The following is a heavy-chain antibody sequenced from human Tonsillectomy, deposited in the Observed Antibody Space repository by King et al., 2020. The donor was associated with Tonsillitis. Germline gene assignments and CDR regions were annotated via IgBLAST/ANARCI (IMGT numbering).Heavy chain of an antibody. D-gene: IGHD2-2*01. CDR1: GGSISSGGYS. V-gene: IGHV4-30-4*07. CDR3: AMNNFVVVQTSPQYYYYYYGMDV. Sequence: VQLQESGPGLVKPSQTLSLTCAVSGGSISSGGYSWSWIRQPPGKGLEWIGYIYYSGSNYYNPSLKSRVTISVDTSKNQFSLKLSSVTAADTAVYYCAMNNFVVVQTSPQYYYYYYGMDVWGQGTTGSVSS. CDR2: IYYSGSN. J-gene: IGHJ6*02.